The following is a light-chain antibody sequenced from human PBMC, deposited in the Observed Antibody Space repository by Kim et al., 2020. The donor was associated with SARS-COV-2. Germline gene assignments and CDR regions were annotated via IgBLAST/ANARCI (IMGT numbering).Light chain of an antibody. Sequence: EIVMTQSPATLSVSPGEGATLSCWASQTLSGRLAWFQQKPGQAPRLLIYDTSTRATDIPARFSGRGSGTEFTLTISSVQSEDLAVYYCQQYHWWPLTFGGGTKVDIK. CDR3: QQYHWWPLT. CDR1: QTLSGR. J-gene: IGKJ4*01. CDR2: DTS. V-gene: IGKV3-15*01.